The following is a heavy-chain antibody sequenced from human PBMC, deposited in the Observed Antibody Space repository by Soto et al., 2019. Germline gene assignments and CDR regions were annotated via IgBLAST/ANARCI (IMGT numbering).Heavy chain of an antibody. J-gene: IGHJ4*02. V-gene: IGHV4-34*01. CDR2: INRSGST. CDR1: GGSFSGYY. CDR3: ARGKEWELLPFDY. D-gene: IGHD1-26*01. Sequence: SETLSLTCAVYGGSFSGYYWSWIRQPPGKGLEWIGEINRSGSTNYNPSLKSRVTISVDTSKNQFSLKLSSVTAAHTAVYYCARGKEWELLPFDYWGQGTLVTVSS.